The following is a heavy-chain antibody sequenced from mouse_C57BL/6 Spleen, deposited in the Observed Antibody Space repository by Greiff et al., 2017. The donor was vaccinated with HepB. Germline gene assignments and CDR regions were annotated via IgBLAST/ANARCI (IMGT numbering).Heavy chain of an antibody. CDR1: GYTFTNYW. CDR3: ARRYSNWYFDV. V-gene: IGHV1-63*01. J-gene: IGHJ1*03. Sequence: QVQLQQSGAELVRPGPSVKMSCKASGYTFTNYWIGWAKQRPGHGLEWIGDIYPGGGYTNYNEKFKGKATLTADKSSSTAYMQFSSLTSEDSAIYYCARRYSNWYFDVWGTGTTVTVSS. CDR2: IYPGGGYT. D-gene: IGHD1-1*01.